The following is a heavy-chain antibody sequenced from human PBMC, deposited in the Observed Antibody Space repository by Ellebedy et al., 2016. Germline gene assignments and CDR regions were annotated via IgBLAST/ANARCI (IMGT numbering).Heavy chain of an antibody. V-gene: IGHV4-39*07. J-gene: IGHJ5*02. D-gene: IGHD3-10*01. CDR3: ARDKDYSSTKGGFDP. CDR2: VNYSGST. Sequence: SETLSLXXTVSAGSVSSRVYYWGWIRQPPGKGLEWIGTVNYSGSTYYNPSLKSRVTISVDTSKNQFSLKLSSVTAADTAVYYCARDKDYSSTKGGFDPWGQGTLVTVSS. CDR1: AGSVSSRVYY.